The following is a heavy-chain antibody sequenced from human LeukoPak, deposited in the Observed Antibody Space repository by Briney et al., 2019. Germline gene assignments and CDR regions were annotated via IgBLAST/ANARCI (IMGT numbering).Heavy chain of an antibody. CDR3: TADDFWSGQKDV. D-gene: IGHD3-3*01. CDR2: ISGSGGST. Sequence: GGSLRLSCAASGFTFSSYAMSWVRQAPGKGLEWVSAISGSGGSTYYADSVKGRFTISRDDSKNTLYLQMNSLKTEDTAVYYCTADDFWSGQKDVWGQGTTVTVSS. V-gene: IGHV3-23*01. J-gene: IGHJ6*02. CDR1: GFTFSSYA.